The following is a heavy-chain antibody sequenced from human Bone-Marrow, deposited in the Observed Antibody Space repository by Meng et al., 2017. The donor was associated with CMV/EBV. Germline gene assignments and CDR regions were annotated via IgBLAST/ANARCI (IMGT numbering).Heavy chain of an antibody. CDR1: GFTFSSYA. V-gene: IGHV3-30*04. CDR3: ARDPAVDTAMVWIPYYYYGMDV. Sequence: GESLKISCAASGFTFSSYAMHWVRQAPGKGLEWVAVISYDGSNKYYADSVKGRFTISRDNSKNTLYLQMNSLRVEDTAVYYCARDPAVDTAMVWIPYYYYGMDVWGQGTTVTVSS. D-gene: IGHD5-18*01. CDR2: ISYDGSNK. J-gene: IGHJ6*02.